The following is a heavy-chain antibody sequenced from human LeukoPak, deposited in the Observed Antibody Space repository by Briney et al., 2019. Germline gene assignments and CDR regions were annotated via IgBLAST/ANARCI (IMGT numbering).Heavy chain of an antibody. CDR1: GFTFSRNW. V-gene: IGHV3-7*01. D-gene: IGHD5-24*01. Sequence: GGSLRLSCEASGFTFSRNWMSWVRQAPGKGLEWVASINPDGSQKFYVDSVKGRFTISRDNTKSSLYLEMNSLGAEDTAMYYCAKLLGTATTYDYWGQGIRVTVSS. CDR3: AKLLGTATTYDY. J-gene: IGHJ4*02. CDR2: INPDGSQK.